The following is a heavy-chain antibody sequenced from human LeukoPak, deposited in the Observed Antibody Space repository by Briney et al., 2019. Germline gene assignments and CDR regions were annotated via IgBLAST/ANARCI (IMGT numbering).Heavy chain of an antibody. Sequence: PGGSLRLSCAASGFTFSSYAMSWVRQAPGKGLEWVSAIRGSGGSTYYADSVKGRFPISRDNSKNTLYLQMNSLRVEDTAVYCYAKDRNTMIVVEFDYWGQGTLVTVSS. J-gene: IGHJ4*02. CDR2: IRGSGGST. CDR3: AKDRNTMIVVEFDY. V-gene: IGHV3-23*01. D-gene: IGHD3-22*01. CDR1: GFTFSSYA.